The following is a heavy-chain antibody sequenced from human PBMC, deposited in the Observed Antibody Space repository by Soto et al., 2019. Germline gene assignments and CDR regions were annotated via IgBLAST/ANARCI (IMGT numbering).Heavy chain of an antibody. D-gene: IGHD2-2*01. J-gene: IGHJ5*02. CDR2: IYYSGST. Sequence: SETLSLTCSVSGGSISSGGYYWSWIRQHPGKGLEWIGYIYYSGSTYYNPSLKSRVTISVDTSKNQFSLKLSSVTAADTAVYYCARASCSSTSCYRENWFDPWGQGTLVTVSS. CDR3: ARASCSSTSCYRENWFDP. V-gene: IGHV4-31*03. CDR1: GGSISSGGYY.